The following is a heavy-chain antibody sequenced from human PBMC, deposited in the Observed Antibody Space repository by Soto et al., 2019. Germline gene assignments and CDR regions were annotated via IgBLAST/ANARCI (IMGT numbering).Heavy chain of an antibody. D-gene: IGHD3-10*01. V-gene: IGHV4-34*01. J-gene: IGHJ4*02. CDR2: INHSGST. CDR1: GGSFSCYY. Sequence: PSETLSLTCAVYGGSFSCYYWSWIRQPPGKGLEWIGEINHSGSTNYNPSLKSRVTISVDTSKNQFSLKLSSVTAADTAVYYCARGRGARLWFGELLGPYYFDYWGQGTLVTVSS. CDR3: ARGRGARLWFGELLGPYYFDY.